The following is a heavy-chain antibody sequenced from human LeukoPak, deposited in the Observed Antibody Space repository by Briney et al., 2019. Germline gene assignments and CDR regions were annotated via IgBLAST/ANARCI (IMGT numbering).Heavy chain of an antibody. Sequence: GGSLRLSCAASGFTLSSYAMSWVRQAPGKGLEWVANMRQDGGEIYYVDSVKGRFTISRDNAKNSLHLEMNSLRAEDTAVYYCARDKIVGATHFDSWGQGTLVTVSS. J-gene: IGHJ4*02. CDR1: GFTLSSYA. CDR3: ARDKIVGATHFDS. V-gene: IGHV3-7*01. CDR2: MRQDGGEI. D-gene: IGHD1-26*01.